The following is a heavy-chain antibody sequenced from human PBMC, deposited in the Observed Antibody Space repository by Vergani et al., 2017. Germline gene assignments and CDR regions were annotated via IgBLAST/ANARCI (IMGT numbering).Heavy chain of an antibody. CDR2: IYYSGST. J-gene: IGHJ5*02. D-gene: IGHD3-3*01. Sequence: QLQLQESGPGLVKPSETLSLTCTVSGGSISSSSYYWGWIRQPPGKGLEWIGSIYYSGSTYYNPSLKSRVTISVDTSKNQFSLKLSSVTAADTAVYYCARGSWWSGYYNRWFDPWGQGTLVTVSS. CDR1: GGSISSSSYY. CDR3: ARGSWWSGYYNRWFDP. V-gene: IGHV4-39*07.